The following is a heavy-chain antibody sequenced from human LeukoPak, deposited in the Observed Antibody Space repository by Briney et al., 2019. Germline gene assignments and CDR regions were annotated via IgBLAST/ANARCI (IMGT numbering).Heavy chain of an antibody. D-gene: IGHD3-3*01. CDR1: GYTFTSYD. CDR2: MNPNSGNT. Sequence: ASVKVSCKASGYTFTSYDINWVRQATGQGLEWMGWMNPNSGNTGYAQKFQGRVTMTRNTSISTAYMELSSLRSEDTAVYYCARATSYYDFWRAAAGDAFDIWGQGTMVTVSS. CDR3: ARATSYYDFWRAAAGDAFDI. J-gene: IGHJ3*02. V-gene: IGHV1-8*01.